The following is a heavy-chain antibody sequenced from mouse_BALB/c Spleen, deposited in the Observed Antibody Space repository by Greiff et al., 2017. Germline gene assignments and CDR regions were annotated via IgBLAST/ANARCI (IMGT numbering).Heavy chain of an antibody. V-gene: IGHV5-6-2*01. J-gene: IGHJ2*01. CDR3: ARHYDDYFDD. CDR2: INSNGGST. Sequence: EVKVVESGGGLVKLGGSLKLSCAASGFTFSSYYMSWVRQTPEKRLELVAAINSNGGSTYYPDTVKGRFTISRDNAKNTLYLQMSSLKSEDTALYYCARHYDDYFDDWGQGTTLTVSS. D-gene: IGHD2-12*01. CDR1: GFTFSSYY.